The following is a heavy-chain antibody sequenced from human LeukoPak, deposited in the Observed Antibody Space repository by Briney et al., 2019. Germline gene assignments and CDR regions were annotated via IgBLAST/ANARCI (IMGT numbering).Heavy chain of an antibody. CDR1: GGSINTYY. CDR3: ARDDPHYDSSGYYGVFDY. D-gene: IGHD3-22*01. CDR2: IYYSGST. V-gene: IGHV4-59*12. J-gene: IGHJ4*02. Sequence: LETLSLTCTVSGGSINTYYWSWIRQPPGKGLEWIGYIYYSGSTYYNPSLKSRVTMSVDTSKNQFSLKLSSVTAADTAVYYCARDDPHYDSSGYYGVFDYWGQGTLVTVSS.